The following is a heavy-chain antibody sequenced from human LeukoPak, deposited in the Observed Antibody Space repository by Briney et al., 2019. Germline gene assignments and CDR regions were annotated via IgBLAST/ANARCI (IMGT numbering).Heavy chain of an antibody. CDR1: GYSFTNYW. CDR2: IYPNDSDT. V-gene: IGHV5-51*01. D-gene: IGHD6-13*01. Sequence: GESLKVSCKGSGYSFTNYWIGWVRQMPGKGLEWMGIIYPNDSDTKYSPSFQGQVTISADKSISTAYLQWSSLKASDTAMYYCARLPGIAAAGTSSAYWYFDLWGRGTLVTVSS. J-gene: IGHJ2*01. CDR3: ARLPGIAAAGTSSAYWYFDL.